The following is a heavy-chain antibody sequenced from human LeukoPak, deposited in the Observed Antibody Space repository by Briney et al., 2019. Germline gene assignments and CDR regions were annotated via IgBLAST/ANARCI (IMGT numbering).Heavy chain of an antibody. Sequence: GESLKISCKGSGYTFTSYWIGWVRQMPGKGLEWMGIIYPGDSDTRYSPSFQGQVTISADKSISTAYLQWSSLKASDTAVYYCARGRRFGELSHPTYYFDYWGQGTQVTVSS. J-gene: IGHJ4*02. CDR1: GYTFTSYW. V-gene: IGHV5-51*01. D-gene: IGHD3-10*01. CDR2: IYPGDSDT. CDR3: ARGRRFGELSHPTYYFDY.